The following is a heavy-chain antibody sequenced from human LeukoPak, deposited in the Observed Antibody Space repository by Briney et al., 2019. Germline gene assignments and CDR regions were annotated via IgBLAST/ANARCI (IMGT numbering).Heavy chain of an antibody. D-gene: IGHD6-19*01. J-gene: IGHJ4*02. CDR3: AKGIAVAGYYFDY. Sequence: GGSLRLSCTVSGFTVSSNSMSWVRQAPGKGLEWVSAISGSGGSTYYADSVKGRFTISRDNSKNTLYLQMNSLRAEDTAVYYCAKGIAVAGYYFDYWGQGTLVTVSS. CDR2: ISGSGGST. CDR1: GFTVSSNS. V-gene: IGHV3-23*01.